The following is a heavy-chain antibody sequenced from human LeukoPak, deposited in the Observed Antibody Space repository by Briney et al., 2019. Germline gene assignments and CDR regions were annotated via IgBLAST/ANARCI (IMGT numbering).Heavy chain of an antibody. Sequence: PGGSLRLSCAASGFTFSSYSMNWVRQAPGKGLEWVSSISSSSSYIYYADSVKGRFTISRDNAKNSLYLQMNSLRAEDTAVYYCARDLGQGATYDYWGQGTLVTVSS. J-gene: IGHJ4*02. D-gene: IGHD1-26*01. CDR1: GFTFSSYS. V-gene: IGHV3-21*01. CDR3: ARDLGQGATYDY. CDR2: ISSSSSYI.